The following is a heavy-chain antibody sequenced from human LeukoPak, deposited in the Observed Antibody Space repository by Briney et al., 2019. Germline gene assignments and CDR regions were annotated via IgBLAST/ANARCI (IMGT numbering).Heavy chain of an antibody. Sequence: GGSPRLSCAASGFTFDDSGMSWVRQAPGKGLEWVSGINWNGGSTGYADSVKGRFTISRDNAKNSLYLQMNSLRVEDTALYYCARNVTDCSSGSCYKMDYWGQGTLVTVSS. CDR3: ARNVTDCSSGSCYKMDY. J-gene: IGHJ4*02. V-gene: IGHV3-20*04. D-gene: IGHD2-15*01. CDR1: GFTFDDSG. CDR2: INWNGGST.